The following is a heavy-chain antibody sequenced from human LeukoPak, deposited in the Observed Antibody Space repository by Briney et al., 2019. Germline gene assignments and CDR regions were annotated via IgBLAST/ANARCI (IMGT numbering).Heavy chain of an antibody. V-gene: IGHV3-30*03. CDR1: GFTVSDNY. CDR2: ISYDGSNK. CDR3: ARERPSAVAGFFDY. J-gene: IGHJ4*02. D-gene: IGHD6-19*01. Sequence: GGSLRLSCAASGFTVSDNYMTWVRQAPGKGLEWVAIISYDGSNKYYADSVKGRFTVSRDNSKNTLYLQMNSLRAEDTAVYYCARERPSAVAGFFDYWGQGTLVTVSS.